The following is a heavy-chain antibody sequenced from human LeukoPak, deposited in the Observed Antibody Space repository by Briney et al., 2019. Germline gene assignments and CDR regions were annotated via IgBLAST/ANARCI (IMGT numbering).Heavy chain of an antibody. CDR3: ARGDYYDSSGYYQYYFDY. D-gene: IGHD3-22*01. CDR1: GGSITSGNNY. J-gene: IGHJ4*02. V-gene: IGHV4-39*07. CDR2: INHSGST. Sequence: PSQTLSLTCTVSGGSITSGNNYWNWIRQPPGKGLEWIGEINHSGSTNYNPSLKSRVTISVDTSKNQFSLKLSSVTAADTAVYYCARGDYYDSSGYYQYYFDYWGQGTLVTVSS.